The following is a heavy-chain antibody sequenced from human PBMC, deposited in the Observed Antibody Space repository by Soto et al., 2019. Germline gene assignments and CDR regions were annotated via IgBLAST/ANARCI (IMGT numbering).Heavy chain of an antibody. CDR2: IIPIFGTA. Sequence: SVKVSCKASGGTFSSYAISWVRQAPGQGLEWMGGIIPIFGTANYAQKFQGRVTITADESTSTAYMELSSLRSEDTAVYYCSAGALDYYGMDVWGQGTTVTVSS. V-gene: IGHV1-69*13. D-gene: IGHD3-16*02. CDR3: SAGALDYYGMDV. J-gene: IGHJ6*02. CDR1: GGTFSSYA.